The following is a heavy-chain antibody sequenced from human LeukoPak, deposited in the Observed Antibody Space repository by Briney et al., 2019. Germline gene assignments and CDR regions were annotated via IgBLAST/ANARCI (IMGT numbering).Heavy chain of an antibody. CDR3: AGAGTTQDPYYFDC. Sequence: ASVKVSCKASGYTFTSYGISWVRQAPGQGLEWMGWISAYNGNTNYAQKLQGRVTMTTDTSTSTAYMELRSLRSDDTAVYYCAGAGTTQDPYYFDCWGQGTLVTVSS. CDR2: ISAYNGNT. D-gene: IGHD1-1*01. V-gene: IGHV1-18*01. CDR1: GYTFTSYG. J-gene: IGHJ4*02.